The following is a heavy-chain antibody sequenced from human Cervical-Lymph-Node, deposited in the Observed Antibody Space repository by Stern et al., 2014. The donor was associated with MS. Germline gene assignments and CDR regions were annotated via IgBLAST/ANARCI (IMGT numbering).Heavy chain of an antibody. D-gene: IGHD3-3*01. CDR1: GGSITSGGYY. CDR3: ARESYDFWSGYYTFDY. CDR2: IYDSGST. J-gene: IGHJ4*02. V-gene: IGHV4-31*03. Sequence: QVQLQESGPGLVKPSQTLSLTCTVSGGSITSGGYYWSWIRQHPAKGLEWIGYIYDSGSTYYNPSLKSRVTISVDTSKNQFSLKLSSVTAADTAVYYCARESYDFWSGYYTFDYWGQGTLVTVSS.